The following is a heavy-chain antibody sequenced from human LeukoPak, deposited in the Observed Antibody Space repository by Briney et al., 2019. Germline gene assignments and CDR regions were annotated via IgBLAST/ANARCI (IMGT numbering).Heavy chain of an antibody. V-gene: IGHV3-30*02. Sequence: GGSLRLSCAASGFSFSDYAIYWVRQTPGKGLEWVAFIQYDATNKYYADSVKGRFTISRDNSKNTLYLQMNSLRAEDTAVYYCARDVVQCSSTSCYGSIITIFGAGPIDYWGQGTLVTVSS. D-gene: IGHD2-2*01. J-gene: IGHJ4*02. CDR3: ARDVVQCSSTSCYGSIITIFGAGPIDY. CDR2: IQYDATNK. CDR1: GFSFSDYA.